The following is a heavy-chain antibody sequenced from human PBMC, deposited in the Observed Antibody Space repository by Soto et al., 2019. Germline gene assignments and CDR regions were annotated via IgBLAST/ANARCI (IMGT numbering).Heavy chain of an antibody. J-gene: IGHJ6*03. V-gene: IGHV3-30*18. D-gene: IGHD4-17*01. CDR2: ISCDGSNK. CDR1: GFTFSSYG. Sequence: QVQLVESGGGVVQPGRSLRLSCAAPGFTFSSYGMHWVRQAPGKGLEWVAVISCDGSNKYYADSVKGRFTISRDNSKNTLYLQMNSLRAEDTAVYYCAKDFNHYGDNFYYYYYMDVWGKGTTVTVSS. CDR3: AKDFNHYGDNFYYYYYMDV.